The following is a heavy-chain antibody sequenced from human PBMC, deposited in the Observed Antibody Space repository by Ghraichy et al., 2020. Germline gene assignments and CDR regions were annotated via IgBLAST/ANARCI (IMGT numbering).Heavy chain of an antibody. CDR3: AKEGHDYSVDY. V-gene: IGHV3-30*18. CDR2: ISYDGSNK. J-gene: IGHJ4*02. D-gene: IGHD4-11*01. CDR1: GFTFSSYG. Sequence: GSLRLSCAASGFTFSSYGMHWVRQAPGKGLEWVAVISYDGSNKYYADSVKGRFTISRDNSKNTLYLQMNSLRAEDTAVYYCAKEGHDYSVDYWGQGTLVTVSS.